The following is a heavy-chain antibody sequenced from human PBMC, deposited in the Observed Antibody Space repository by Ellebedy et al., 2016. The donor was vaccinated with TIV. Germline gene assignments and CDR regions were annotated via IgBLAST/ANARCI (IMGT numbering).Heavy chain of an antibody. CDR3: ARFDITAADDY. J-gene: IGHJ4*02. Sequence: AASVKVSCKASGYTFTSHPLNWVRQAPGQGLEWMGWINTNTGNPTYAQGFTGRFVFSLDTSVSTAYLQISSLKAEDTAVYYCARFDITAADDYWGQGTLVTVSS. CDR2: INTNTGNP. V-gene: IGHV7-4-1*02. D-gene: IGHD6-13*01. CDR1: GYTFTSHP.